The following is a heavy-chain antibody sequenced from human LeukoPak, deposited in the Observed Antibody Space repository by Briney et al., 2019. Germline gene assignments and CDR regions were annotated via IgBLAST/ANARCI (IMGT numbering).Heavy chain of an antibody. Sequence: GGSLRLSCAASGFTFSSYAMSWVRQAPGKGLEWVSAISGSGGSTYYADSVKGRFTISRDNPKNTLYLQMNSLRAEDTAVYYCAGDGYNERRAYWGQGTLVTVSS. CDR1: GFTFSSYA. CDR2: ISGSGGST. D-gene: IGHD5-24*01. V-gene: IGHV3-23*01. J-gene: IGHJ4*02. CDR3: AGDGYNERRAY.